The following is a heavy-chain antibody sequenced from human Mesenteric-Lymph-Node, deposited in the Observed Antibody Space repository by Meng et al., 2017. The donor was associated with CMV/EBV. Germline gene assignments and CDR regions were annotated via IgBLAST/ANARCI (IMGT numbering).Heavy chain of an antibody. CDR2: IRDRGGST. D-gene: IGHD1-26*01. V-gene: IGHV3-23*01. Sequence: GGSLRPSWLPSGFTFSTYAISWVRQATGKGLQWVSTIRDRGGSTYYADSVRGRFTISRDNSKNTLYLQMNSLRAEDTAVYYCARDGVRIVGATHFDYWGQGTLVTVSS. CDR3: ARDGVRIVGATHFDY. CDR1: GFTFSTYA. J-gene: IGHJ4*02.